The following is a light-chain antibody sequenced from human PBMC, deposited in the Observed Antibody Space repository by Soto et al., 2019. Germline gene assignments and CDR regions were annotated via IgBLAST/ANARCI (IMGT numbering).Light chain of an antibody. J-gene: IGKJ1*01. CDR1: QNIRSY. CDR2: AAS. CDR3: QQYNNWPRT. V-gene: IGKV1-39*01. Sequence: DIQMTQSPSSLSASIGDRVTITCRASQNIRSYLNWYQQKPGKAPKLLIHAASSLQSGVPSRFSGSGSGTDFTLTISSLQPEDFAAYYCQQYNNWPRTVGQGTKVDIK.